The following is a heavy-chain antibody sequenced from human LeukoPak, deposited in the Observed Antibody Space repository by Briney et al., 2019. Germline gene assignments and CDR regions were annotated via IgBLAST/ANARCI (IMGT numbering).Heavy chain of an antibody. V-gene: IGHV3-33*01. Sequence: GGSLRLSCAASGFTFSSYGMHWVRQAPGKGLGRVAVIWYDGSNKYYADSVKGRFTISRDNSKNTLYLQMNSLRAEDTAVYYCAGGSSGYFPVDYWGQGTLVTVSS. J-gene: IGHJ4*02. CDR3: AGGSSGYFPVDY. CDR2: IWYDGSNK. D-gene: IGHD3-22*01. CDR1: GFTFSSYG.